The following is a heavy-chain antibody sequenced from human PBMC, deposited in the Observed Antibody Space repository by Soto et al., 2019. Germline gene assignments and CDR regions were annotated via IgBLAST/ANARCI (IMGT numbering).Heavy chain of an antibody. CDR1: GFTFSSYS. Sequence: EVQLVESGGGLVQPGGSLRLSCAASGFTFSSYSMNWVRQAPGKGLEWVSYISSSSSTIYYADSVKGRFTISRDNAKNSLYLQMYSLRDEDTAVYYCAGGRTYYYYGMDVWGQGTTVTVSS. J-gene: IGHJ6*02. D-gene: IGHD3-10*01. V-gene: IGHV3-48*02. CDR2: ISSSSSTI. CDR3: AGGRTYYYYGMDV.